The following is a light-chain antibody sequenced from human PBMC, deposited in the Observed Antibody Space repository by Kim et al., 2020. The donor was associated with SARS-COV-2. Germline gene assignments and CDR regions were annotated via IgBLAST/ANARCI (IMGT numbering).Light chain of an antibody. CDR1: RLGDKY. Sequence: SYELTQPPSVSVSPGHTASITCSGDRLGDKYASWYQQKPGQSPVLVIYNDSRQPSGIPGRFSSSHPGDTATLPISGTKAIDEAAYYCQAWDNNNEVFGGG. V-gene: IGLV3-1*01. J-gene: IGLJ3*02. CDR2: NDS. CDR3: QAWDNNNEV.